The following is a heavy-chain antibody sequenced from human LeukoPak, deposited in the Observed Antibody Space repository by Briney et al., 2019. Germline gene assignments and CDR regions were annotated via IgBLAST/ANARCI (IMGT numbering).Heavy chain of an antibody. Sequence: GGSLRLSCAASGFTFSDYYMSWIRQAPGKGLEWVSYISSSGSTIYYADSVKGRFTISRDNAKNSLYLQMNSLRAEDTAVYYCARLNWLLTSFPPAPADYWGQGTLVTVSS. D-gene: IGHD3/OR15-3a*01. CDR1: GFTFSDYY. J-gene: IGHJ4*02. CDR2: ISSSGSTI. V-gene: IGHV3-11*01. CDR3: ARLNWLLTSFPPAPADY.